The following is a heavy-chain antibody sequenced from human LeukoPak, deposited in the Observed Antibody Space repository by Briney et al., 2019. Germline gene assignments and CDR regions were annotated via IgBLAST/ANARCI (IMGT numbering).Heavy chain of an antibody. CDR3: VRDYQFIQEV. CDR1: GFTFSNYW. CDR2: ISTDGKST. D-gene: IGHD2-2*01. V-gene: IGHV3-74*01. Sequence: GGSLRLSCVASGFTFSNYWMLWVRQAPGKGLMWVSLISTDGKSTRYAESVKGRFTISRDNAKNALYLQMDILRVEDTALYFCVRDYQFIQEVWGQGTTVAVSS. J-gene: IGHJ6*02.